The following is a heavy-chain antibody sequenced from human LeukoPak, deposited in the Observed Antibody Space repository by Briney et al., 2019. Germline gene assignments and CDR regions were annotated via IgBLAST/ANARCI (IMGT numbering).Heavy chain of an antibody. J-gene: IGHJ3*02. CDR2: VYYSGST. Sequence: PSETLSLTCTVSGGSISTYYWSWIRQSPGKGLEWIGSVYYSGSTNYSPSLKSRVRISVDTSKNQFSLELSSVTVADTAVYYCAVNSTKHTFDIWGQGTMVTVSS. CDR1: GGSISTYY. CDR3: AVNSTKHTFDI. D-gene: IGHD5/OR15-5a*01. V-gene: IGHV4-59*08.